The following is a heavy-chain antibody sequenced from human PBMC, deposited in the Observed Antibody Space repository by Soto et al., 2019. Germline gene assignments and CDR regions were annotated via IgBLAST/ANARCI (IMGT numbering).Heavy chain of an antibody. CDR1: GFSFSTYA. Sequence: EVQLLESGGGLVQPGGSLRLACATSGFSFSTYAMTWVRQAPGKGLEWVSTFNGNGGGTYYADSVKGRFTISRDNSKNTLYLQMDSLRAEDTATYYCAKDNSLHWFDPWGQRTLVTVSS. CDR3: AKDNSLHWFDP. V-gene: IGHV3-23*01. CDR2: FNGNGGGT. J-gene: IGHJ5*02. D-gene: IGHD2-15*01.